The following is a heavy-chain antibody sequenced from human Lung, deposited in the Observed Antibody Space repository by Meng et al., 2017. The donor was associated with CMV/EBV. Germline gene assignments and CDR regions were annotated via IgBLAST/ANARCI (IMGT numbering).Heavy chain of an antibody. CDR1: GFTFSSYS. D-gene: IGHD2-8*02. CDR3: ARDLLVESRNV. V-gene: IGHV3-21*06. CDR2: ITSSGGYV. J-gene: IGHJ6*02. Sequence: GESXKISCAASGFTFSSYSMNWVRQAPGKGLEWVSSITSSGGYVYYADSVKGRFTVSRDNAKNSLWLQMTSLRAEDSAVYYCARDLLVESRNVWGQGTTVTVSS.